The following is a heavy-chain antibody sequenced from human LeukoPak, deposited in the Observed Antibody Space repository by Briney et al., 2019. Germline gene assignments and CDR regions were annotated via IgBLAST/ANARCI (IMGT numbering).Heavy chain of an antibody. Sequence: SETLSLTCAVNGGSFSGDFWSWIRQSPGKGLEWIGEINHGGSTTYNPSLKSRVTISVDTSKNQFSLKLSSVTAADTAVYYCATSLRYFDWSQSPKYYFDYWGQGTLVTVSS. CDR1: GGSFSGDF. V-gene: IGHV4-34*01. D-gene: IGHD3-9*01. CDR3: ATSLRYFDWSQSPKYYFDY. CDR2: INHGGST. J-gene: IGHJ4*02.